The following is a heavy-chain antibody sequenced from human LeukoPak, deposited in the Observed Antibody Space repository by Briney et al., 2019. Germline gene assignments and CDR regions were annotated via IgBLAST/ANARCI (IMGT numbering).Heavy chain of an antibody. Sequence: SETLSLTCTVSGGSISSYYWSWIRQPPGKGLEWIGYIYYSGSTNYNPSLKSRVTISVDTSKNQFSLKLSSVTAADTAVYYCARAITIFGVVSPWGQGTLVTVSS. CDR1: GGSISSYY. J-gene: IGHJ5*02. CDR2: IYYSGST. CDR3: ARAITIFGVVSP. V-gene: IGHV4-59*01. D-gene: IGHD3-3*01.